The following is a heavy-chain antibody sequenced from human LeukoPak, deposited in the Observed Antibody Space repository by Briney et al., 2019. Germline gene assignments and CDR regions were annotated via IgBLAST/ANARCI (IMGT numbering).Heavy chain of an antibody. CDR2: IKQDGSEK. CDR3: AKDFPYYYDTSGYYQDS. CDR1: GFTFSSYW. D-gene: IGHD3-22*01. Sequence: GGSLRLSCAASGFTFSSYWMSWVRQAPGKGLEWVANIKQDGSEKYYVDSVKGRFTISRDNAKNSLYLQMNSLRAEDTAVYYCAKDFPYYYDTSGYYQDSWGQGTLVTVSS. V-gene: IGHV3-7*03. J-gene: IGHJ4*02.